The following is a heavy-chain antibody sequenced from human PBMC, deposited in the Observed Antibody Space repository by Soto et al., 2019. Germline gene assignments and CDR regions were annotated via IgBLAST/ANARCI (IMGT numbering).Heavy chain of an antibody. Sequence: QVQLQESGPGLVKPSQTLSLTCTVSGGSISSGGYYWSWIRQHPGKGLEWIGYIYYSGSTYNNPSLKSPVTISVDTSKNQFSLKLSSVTAADTAVYYCARGPRMVKGYYYYGMDVWGHGTTVTVSS. CDR2: IYYSGST. CDR3: ARGPRMVKGYYYYGMDV. CDR1: GGSISSGGYY. V-gene: IGHV4-31*01. D-gene: IGHD2-15*01. J-gene: IGHJ6*02.